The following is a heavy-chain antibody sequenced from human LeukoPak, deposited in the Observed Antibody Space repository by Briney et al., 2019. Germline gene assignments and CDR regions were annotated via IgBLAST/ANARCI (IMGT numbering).Heavy chain of an antibody. CDR2: ISADGPT. D-gene: IGHD3-10*01. J-gene: IGHJ4*02. CDR1: GFTFSSSP. V-gene: IGHV3-23*01. CDR3: ARGNYYGQDY. Sequence: GGSLRLSCAASGFTFSSSPMSWVRQAPGKGLDWVSSISADGPTYYADSVKGRFTISRDNAKNTLYLQMNSLRAEDTAVYYCARGNYYGQDYWGQGTLVTVSS.